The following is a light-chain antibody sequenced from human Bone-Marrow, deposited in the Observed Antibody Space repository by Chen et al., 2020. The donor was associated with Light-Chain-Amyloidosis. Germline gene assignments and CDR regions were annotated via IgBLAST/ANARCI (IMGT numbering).Light chain of an antibody. V-gene: IGLV2-8*01. CDR3: SSYAGV. Sequence: QSALTQPPFASGSPGQSVTISCTGTSSDVGGYNYVSWYQQHPGKAPILMLYEVSKRPSGVPDRFSGSKSGNTASLTVSGLQAEDEADYCCSSYAGVFGGGTKLTVL. CDR1: SSDVGGYNY. J-gene: IGLJ2*01. CDR2: EVS.